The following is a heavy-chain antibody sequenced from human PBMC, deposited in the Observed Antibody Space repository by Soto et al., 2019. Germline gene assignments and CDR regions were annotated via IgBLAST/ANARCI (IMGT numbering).Heavy chain of an antibody. CDR2: IYYSGTT. D-gene: IGHD4-17*01. Sequence: PSETLSLTCTVSGGSISSYYWNWIRQPPGKEPEYIGYIYYSGTTYYNPSLRGRVTISVDTSKNQFSLKLYSVTTADTAMYYCARLPWADYGGIFDPWGQGTLVTVS. V-gene: IGHV4-59*01. CDR3: ARLPWADYGGIFDP. CDR1: GGSISSYY. J-gene: IGHJ5*02.